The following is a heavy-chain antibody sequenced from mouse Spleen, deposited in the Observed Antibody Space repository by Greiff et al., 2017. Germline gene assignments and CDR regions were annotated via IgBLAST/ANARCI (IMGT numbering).Heavy chain of an antibody. CDR1: GYTFTDYE. V-gene: IGHV1-15*01. CDR2: IDPETGGT. J-gene: IGHJ2*01. D-gene: IGHD1-1*01. Sequence: QVQLKQSGAELVRPGASVTLSCKASGYTFTDYEMHWVKQTPVHGLEWIGAIDPETGGTAYNQKFKGKAILTADKSSSTAYMELRSLTSEDSAVYYCTRGDPSYGSSYFDYWGQGTTLTVSS. CDR3: TRGDPSYGSSYFDY.